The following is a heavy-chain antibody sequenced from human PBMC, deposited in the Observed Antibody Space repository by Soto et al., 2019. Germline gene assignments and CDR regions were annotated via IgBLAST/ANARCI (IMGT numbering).Heavy chain of an antibody. CDR3: ARGVYGSGSHYYYYYYMDV. CDR1: GYTFTSYG. CDR2: INPSSGGT. D-gene: IGHD3-10*01. V-gene: IGHV1-2*04. J-gene: IGHJ6*03. Sequence: ASVKVSCKASGYTFTSYGISWVRQAPGQGLEWMGWINPSSGGTNYAQKFHDWVTMTRDTSMQTAYMELSSLRSDDTAVYYCARGVYGSGSHYYYYYYMDVWGKGTTVTVSS.